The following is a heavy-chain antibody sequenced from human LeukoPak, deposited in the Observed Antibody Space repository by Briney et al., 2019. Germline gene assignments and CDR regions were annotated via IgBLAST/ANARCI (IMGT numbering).Heavy chain of an antibody. CDR3: AKTNSGYASSFAC. CDR2: ISWNGNSI. V-gene: IGHV3-9*01. Sequence: GGSLRLSCAASGFTFDDYAMHLVRQAPGQGLEWVSGISWNGNSIDYADSVKGRFTISRDNAKNSLYLQINSLRAEDSALYFCAKTNSGYASSFACWGEGTLVTVSS. J-gene: IGHJ4*02. D-gene: IGHD2-2*01. CDR1: GFTFDDYA.